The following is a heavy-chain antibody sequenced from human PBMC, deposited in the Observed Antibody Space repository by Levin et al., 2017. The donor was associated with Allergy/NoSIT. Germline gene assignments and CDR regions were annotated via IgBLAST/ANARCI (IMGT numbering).Heavy chain of an antibody. CDR1: GGSMSSYY. D-gene: IGHD7-27*01. CDR2: IYISGAT. V-gene: IGHV4-59*01. CDR3: ARWSWGSYYQYGLDV. Sequence: SETLSLTCSVSGGSMSSYYWTWIRQPPGKGLEWIGYIYISGATNYNSALKSRVIISLDKSKNQFSLKLSSATAADTAVYYCARWSWGSYYQYGLDVWGLGTTVTVSS. J-gene: IGHJ6*02.